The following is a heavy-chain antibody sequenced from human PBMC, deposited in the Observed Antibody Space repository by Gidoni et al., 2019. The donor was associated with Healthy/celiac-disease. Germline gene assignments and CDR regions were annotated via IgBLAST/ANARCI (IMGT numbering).Heavy chain of an antibody. CDR1: DFTFVDYA. CDR3: AKDRYDFWSGYPPYFDY. Sequence: EVQLVESGRGVVQPGGSLSLPCPAFDFTFVDYAMHWVRQAPGKGLEWVSLISGDGGSTYYADSVKGRFTISRDNSKNSLYLQMNSLRTEDTALYYCAKDRYDFWSGYPPYFDYWGQGTLVTVSS. D-gene: IGHD3-3*01. V-gene: IGHV3-43*02. CDR2: ISGDGGST. J-gene: IGHJ4*02.